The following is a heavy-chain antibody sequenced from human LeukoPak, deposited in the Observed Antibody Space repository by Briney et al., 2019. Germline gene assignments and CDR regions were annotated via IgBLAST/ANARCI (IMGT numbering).Heavy chain of an antibody. V-gene: IGHV4-61*02. Sequence: SETLSLTCTVSGGSISSGDNYWSWIRQPAGTGLEWIGRIYTSGSTNYNPSLKSRVTISGDTSKNQFSLRLSSVTAADTAVYYCARASYSYDINGWVPFDYWGQGTLVTVSS. D-gene: IGHD3-22*01. CDR3: ARASYSYDINGWVPFDY. CDR2: IYTSGST. CDR1: GGSISSGDNY. J-gene: IGHJ4*02.